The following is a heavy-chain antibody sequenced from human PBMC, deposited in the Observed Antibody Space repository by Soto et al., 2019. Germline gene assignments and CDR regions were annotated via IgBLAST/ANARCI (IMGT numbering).Heavy chain of an antibody. CDR1: GGSISSGGYY. J-gene: IGHJ1*01. Sequence: SETLSLTCTVPGGSISSGGYYWSWIRQHPGKGLEWIGYIYYSGSTYYNPSLKSRVTISVDTSKNQFSLKLSSVTAADTAVYYCASNSPGVVVAATPQPEYFQHWGQGTLVTVSS. V-gene: IGHV4-31*03. CDR3: ASNSPGVVVAATPQPEYFQH. CDR2: IYYSGST. D-gene: IGHD2-15*01.